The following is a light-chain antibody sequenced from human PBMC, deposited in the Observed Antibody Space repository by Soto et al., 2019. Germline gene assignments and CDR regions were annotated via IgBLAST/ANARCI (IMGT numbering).Light chain of an antibody. Sequence: EVVLTQSPGTLSLSPGERATLSCSASQNLNHNYFAWYQQKPGQGPRLLIYGISTRAAGIPDRFSGSGSGTDCTLTISRLEPEDFAVYYCQQYGTFPFTFGPGTKLDIK. J-gene: IGKJ3*01. V-gene: IGKV3-20*01. CDR3: QQYGTFPFT. CDR2: GIS. CDR1: QNLNHNY.